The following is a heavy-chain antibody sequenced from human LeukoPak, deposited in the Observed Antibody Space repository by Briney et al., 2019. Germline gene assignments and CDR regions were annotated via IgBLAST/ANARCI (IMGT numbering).Heavy chain of an antibody. CDR2: ISGRSSYI. CDR1: GFTFSDYS. CDR3: AREYYYDSSGTFDY. D-gene: IGHD3-22*01. J-gene: IGHJ4*02. V-gene: IGHV3-21*01. Sequence: NTGGSLRLSCAASGFTFSDYSMNWVRQAPGKGLEWVSSISGRSSYIYYADSVKGRFAISRDNAKNSLYLQVNSLRAEDTAVYYCAREYYYDSSGTFDYWGQGTLVIVSS.